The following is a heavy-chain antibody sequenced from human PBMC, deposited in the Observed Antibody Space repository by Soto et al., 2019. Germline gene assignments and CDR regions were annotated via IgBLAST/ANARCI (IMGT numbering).Heavy chain of an antibody. V-gene: IGHV1-69*13. J-gene: IGHJ6*02. Sequence: ASVKVSCKASGGTFSSYAISWVRQAPGQGLEWMGGIIPIFGTANYAQKFQGRVTITADESTSTAYMELSSLRSEDTAVYYCALSPGNDARNGMDVWGQGTTVTVSS. CDR1: GGTFSSYA. D-gene: IGHD1-1*01. CDR3: ALSPGNDARNGMDV. CDR2: IIPIFGTA.